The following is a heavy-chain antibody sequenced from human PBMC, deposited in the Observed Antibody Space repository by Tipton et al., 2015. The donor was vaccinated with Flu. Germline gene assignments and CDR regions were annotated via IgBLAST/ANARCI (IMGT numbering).Heavy chain of an antibody. Sequence: TLSLTCTVSGGSVSSSGSYWTWIRQPPGKGLEFIGQIFNSGNTDYNPSLKSRLAISVDTSKNQFSLKLTSVTAADTAVYYCARMRARDCTLGACYLWWFDLWGRGTLVTVSS. CDR2: IFNSGNT. CDR1: GGSVSSSGSY. J-gene: IGHJ2*01. CDR3: ARMRARDCTLGACYLWWFDL. V-gene: IGHV4-61*08. D-gene: IGHD2-8*01.